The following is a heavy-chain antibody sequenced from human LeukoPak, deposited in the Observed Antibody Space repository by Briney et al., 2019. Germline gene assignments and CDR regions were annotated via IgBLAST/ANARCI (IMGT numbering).Heavy chain of an antibody. Sequence: GGSLRLSCAASGFTFSSYAMSWVRQAPGKGLEWVSAISGSGGSTYYADYVKGGFTISRDNSKNTLYLQMNSLRAEDTAVYYCAKDADPDYIVLMVYAINWFDPWGQGTLVTVSS. CDR1: GFTFSSYA. CDR2: ISGSGGST. V-gene: IGHV3-23*01. CDR3: AKDADPDYIVLMVYAINWFDP. D-gene: IGHD2-8*01. J-gene: IGHJ5*02.